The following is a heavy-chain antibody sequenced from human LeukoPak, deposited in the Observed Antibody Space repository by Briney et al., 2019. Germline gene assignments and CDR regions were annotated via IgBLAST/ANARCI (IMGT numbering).Heavy chain of an antibody. CDR1: GFTFSSYW. Sequence: GGSLRLSCAASGFTFSSYWMHWVRQAPGKGLVWVSRINSDGSSTSYADSVKGRFTISRDNAKNTLYLRMNSLRAEDTAVYYCARGYSSSSEGDYFHYWGQGTLVTVSS. CDR2: INSDGSST. D-gene: IGHD6-6*01. J-gene: IGHJ4*02. CDR3: ARGYSSSSEGDYFHY. V-gene: IGHV3-74*01.